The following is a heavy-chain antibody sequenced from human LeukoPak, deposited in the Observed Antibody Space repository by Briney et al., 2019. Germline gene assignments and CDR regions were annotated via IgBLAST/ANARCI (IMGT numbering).Heavy chain of an antibody. CDR1: GFTFSSYS. V-gene: IGHV3-30*03. CDR2: ISYDGSNK. J-gene: IGHJ4*02. D-gene: IGHD6-6*01. Sequence: GGSLRLSCAASGFTFSSYSMNWVRQAPGKGLEWVAVISYDGSNKYYADSVKGRFTISRDNSKNTLYLQMNSLRAEDTAVYYCATIAARPLSGDYWGQGTLVTVSS. CDR3: ATIAARPLSGDY.